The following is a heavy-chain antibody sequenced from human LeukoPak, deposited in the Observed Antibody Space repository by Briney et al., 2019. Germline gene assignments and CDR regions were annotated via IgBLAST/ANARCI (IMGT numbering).Heavy chain of an antibody. CDR2: ISSGSSDT. D-gene: IGHD1-26*01. Sequence: VGSLRLSCAASGFTFTDYYMSWIRQAPGKGLEWLSYISSGSSDTNYADSVKGRFTISRDNAKKSLYLQMNSLRAEDTAVYYCVRTAGRDGGIWGQGTLVTVSS. J-gene: IGHJ4*02. CDR1: GFTFTDYY. CDR3: VRTAGRDGGI. V-gene: IGHV3-11*06.